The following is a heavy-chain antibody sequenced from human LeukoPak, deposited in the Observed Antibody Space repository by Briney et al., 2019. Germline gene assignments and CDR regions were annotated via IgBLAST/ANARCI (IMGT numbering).Heavy chain of an antibody. J-gene: IGHJ4*02. Sequence: GRSLRLSCAASGFTFSSYGMHWVRQAPGKGLEWVAVISYDGSNKYYADSVKGRFTISRDNSKNTLYLQMNSLRAEDTAVYYCAKTVGSRFDYWGQGTLVTVSS. D-gene: IGHD4-23*01. CDR2: ISYDGSNK. CDR1: GFTFSSYG. CDR3: AKTVGSRFDY. V-gene: IGHV3-30*18.